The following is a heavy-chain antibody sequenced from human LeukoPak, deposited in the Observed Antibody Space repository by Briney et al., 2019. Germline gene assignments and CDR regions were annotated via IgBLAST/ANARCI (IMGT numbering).Heavy chain of an antibody. CDR1: GFTFSSYW. V-gene: IGHV3-74*01. Sequence: PGGSLRLSCAGSGFTFSSYWMHWVRQAPGKGLVWVSRINSDGSSTSYADSAKGRFTISRDNAKNTLYLQMNSLRAEDTAVYYCAREPLMVRGVPCDYWGQGTLLTVSS. D-gene: IGHD3-10*01. CDR3: AREPLMVRGVPCDY. J-gene: IGHJ4*02. CDR2: INSDGSST.